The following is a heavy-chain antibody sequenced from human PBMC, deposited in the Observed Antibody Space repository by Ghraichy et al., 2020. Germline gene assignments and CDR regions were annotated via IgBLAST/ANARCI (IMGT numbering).Heavy chain of an antibody. Sequence: LNISCAASGFIVSSTYMSWVRQAPGKGLEWVSVIYRGGSTYYADSVKGRFTISRDDSKNTLYLQMNSLRAEDTAVYYCARSSSGWYGDDWGQGTLVTVSS. CDR2: IYRGGST. CDR3: ARSSSGWYGDD. V-gene: IGHV3-53*01. J-gene: IGHJ4*02. D-gene: IGHD6-19*01. CDR1: GFIVSSTY.